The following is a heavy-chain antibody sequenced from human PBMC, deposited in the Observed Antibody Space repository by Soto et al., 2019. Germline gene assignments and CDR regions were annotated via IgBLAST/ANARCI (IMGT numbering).Heavy chain of an antibody. CDR1: GGSISSYY. CDR2: IYYSGST. J-gene: IGHJ4*02. V-gene: IGHV4-59*01. D-gene: IGHD2-15*01. Sequence: SETLSLTCTVSGGSISSYYWSWIRRPPGKGLEGIGYIYYSGSTNYNPSLKSRVTISVDTSKNQFSLKLSSVTAADTAVYYCARVTPLLAFDYWGQGTLVTVSS. CDR3: ARVTPLLAFDY.